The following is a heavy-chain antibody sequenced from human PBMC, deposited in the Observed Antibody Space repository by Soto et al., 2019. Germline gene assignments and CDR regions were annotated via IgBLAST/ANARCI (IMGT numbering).Heavy chain of an antibody. CDR1: GGTFSSYA. Sequence: QVQLVQSGAEVNNPGSSVKVSCKASGGTFSSYAITWVRQAPGQGLEWMGGIIPIFGTANYAQNFQGRVTITADESTSTAYMELSRLRSEDTPVYYCAKAHLIAAAGMRYYYYCMDVLGQGTTVTVSS. D-gene: IGHD6-13*01. J-gene: IGHJ6*02. CDR3: AKAHLIAAAGMRYYYYCMDV. CDR2: IIPIFGTA. V-gene: IGHV1-69*01.